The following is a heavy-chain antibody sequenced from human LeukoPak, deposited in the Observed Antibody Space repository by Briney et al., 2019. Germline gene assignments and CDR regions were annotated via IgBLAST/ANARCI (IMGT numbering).Heavy chain of an antibody. Sequence: GASVRVSCMASGGTFSIYASSWVRQAPGQGLEWVGGIIPIFGTANYAQKFQGRVTITADESTSTAYMELSSLRSEDTAVYYCARDVGDFWSGYYTSWFDPWGQGTLVTVSS. V-gene: IGHV1-69*01. CDR2: IIPIFGTA. D-gene: IGHD3-3*01. CDR3: ARDVGDFWSGYYTSWFDP. CDR1: GGTFSIYA. J-gene: IGHJ5*02.